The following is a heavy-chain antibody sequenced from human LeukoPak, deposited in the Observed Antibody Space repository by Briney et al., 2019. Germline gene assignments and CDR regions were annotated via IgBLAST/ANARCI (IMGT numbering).Heavy chain of an antibody. CDR3: ARAYSDSSGYYPPYFDY. CDR2: INSDGSST. D-gene: IGHD3-22*01. CDR1: GFTFSRYW. J-gene: IGHJ4*02. V-gene: IGHV3-74*01. Sequence: GGSLRLSRAASGFTFSRYWMHWVRQAPEKGLVWVSRINSDGSSTSYADSVKGRFTISRDNAKNTLYLQMISLRAEDTAVYYCARAYSDSSGYYPPYFDYWGQGTLVTVSS.